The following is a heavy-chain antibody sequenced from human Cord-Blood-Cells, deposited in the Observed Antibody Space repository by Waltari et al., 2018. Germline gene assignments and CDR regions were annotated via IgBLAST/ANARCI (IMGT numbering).Heavy chain of an antibody. CDR1: GYTLTELS. J-gene: IGHJ4*02. V-gene: IGHV1-24*01. D-gene: IGHD1-1*01. CDR3: ATGRYPANPTSYDFGY. CDR2: LNLENGET. Sequence: QVQLVQSGAEVKKPGASVKVSCKVSGYTLTELSMHWVRQAPGKGLEWMGGLNLENGETIYEQKSQGRGTMTEDTSTDTAYMGLGSLGTEDTAVYYCATGRYPANPTSYDFGYRGQGTLFTVSS.